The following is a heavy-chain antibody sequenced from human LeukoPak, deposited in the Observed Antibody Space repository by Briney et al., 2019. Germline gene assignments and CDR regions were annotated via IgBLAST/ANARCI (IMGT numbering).Heavy chain of an antibody. CDR3: ASDSPYYGMDV. J-gene: IGHJ6*02. CDR1: GFTFSNYW. Sequence: GGSLRLSCAASGFTFSNYWMSWVRQAPGKGLLWVSRINSDGSATIYADSVRGRFTISRDNAKNTLYLQMSGLRVDDTAVYHCASDSPYYGMDVWGQGTTVTVSS. CDR2: INSDGSAT. V-gene: IGHV3-74*01.